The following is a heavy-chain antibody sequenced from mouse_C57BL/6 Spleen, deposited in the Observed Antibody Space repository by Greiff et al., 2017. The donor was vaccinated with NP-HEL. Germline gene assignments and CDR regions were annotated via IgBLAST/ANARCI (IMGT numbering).Heavy chain of an antibody. CDR2: IYPSDSET. CDR1: GYTFTSYW. D-gene: IGHD2-10*01. Sequence: QVQLQQPGAELVRPGSSVKLSCKASGYTFTSYWMHWVKQRPIQGLEWIGNIYPSDSETHYNQKFKDKATLTVDKSSSTAYMQLSSLTSEDSAVYYCARSLLWSTGYAMDYWGQGTSVTVSS. V-gene: IGHV1-52*01. J-gene: IGHJ4*01. CDR3: ARSLLWSTGYAMDY.